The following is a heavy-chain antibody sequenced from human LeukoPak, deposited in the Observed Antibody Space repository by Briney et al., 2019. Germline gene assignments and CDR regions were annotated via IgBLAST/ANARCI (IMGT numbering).Heavy chain of an antibody. CDR2: IYHSGST. Sequence: SETLSLTCAVSGGSISSSSGNCWTWVRQPPGKGLEWIGEIYHSGSTNYNPSLKSRVAMLLDRSKNQFSLKLSSVTAADTAVYYCARNGGNSDFDYWGQGTLVTVSS. CDR3: ARNGGNSDFDY. D-gene: IGHD4-23*01. V-gene: IGHV4-4*02. J-gene: IGHJ4*02. CDR1: GGSISSSSGNC.